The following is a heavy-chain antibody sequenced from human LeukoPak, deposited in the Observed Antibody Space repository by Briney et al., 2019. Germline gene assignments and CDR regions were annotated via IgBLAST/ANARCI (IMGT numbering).Heavy chain of an antibody. CDR1: GFTFSNYA. J-gene: IGHJ4*02. V-gene: IGHV3-23*01. D-gene: IGHD3-10*01. CDR2: ISGSGEST. Sequence: GGSLRLSCVASGFTFSNYAMNWVRQAPGRGLEWVSTISGSGESTYYADSVKGRFTISRDNSKNTVYLQLNSLRAEDTAVYFCAKDSATYGRFDYWGQGTLVTVSS. CDR3: AKDSATYGRFDY.